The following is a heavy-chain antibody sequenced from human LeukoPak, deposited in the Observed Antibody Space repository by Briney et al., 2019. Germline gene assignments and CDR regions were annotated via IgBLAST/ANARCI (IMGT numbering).Heavy chain of an antibody. J-gene: IGHJ6*02. CDR3: ARGGGLDV. D-gene: IGHD3-16*01. V-gene: IGHV3-7*03. CDR2: INHNGNVN. Sequence: WARQAPGKGLEWVASINHNGNVNYYVDSVKGRFTISRDNAKNSPYLQMSNLRAEDTAVYFCARGGGLDVWGQGATVTVSS.